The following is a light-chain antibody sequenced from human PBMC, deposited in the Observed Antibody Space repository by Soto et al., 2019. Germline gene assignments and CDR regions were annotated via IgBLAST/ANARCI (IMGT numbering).Light chain of an antibody. CDR3: QSYDSSLSGYV. J-gene: IGLJ1*01. V-gene: IGLV1-40*01. CDR2: DDN. Sequence: QSVLTQPPSVSGAPGQRVTISCTWSSSNIGAGYDLHWYRQLPGTAPKLLIYDDNNRPSGVPDRFSGSKSGTSASLAISGLQAEDEADYYCQSYDSSLSGYVFGTGTKVTVL. CDR1: SSNIGAGYD.